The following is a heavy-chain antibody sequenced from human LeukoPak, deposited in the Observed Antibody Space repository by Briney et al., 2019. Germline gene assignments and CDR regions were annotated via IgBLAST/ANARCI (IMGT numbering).Heavy chain of an antibody. Sequence: PGGSLRLSCAASGFTSSSYWMHWVRQAPGKGLVWVSRINNDGSSTSYADSVKGRFTISRDNAKNTLYLQMNSLRAEDTAVYYCARVTYYYDSSGYPPDYWGQGTLVTVSS. V-gene: IGHV3-74*01. CDR3: ARVTYYYDSSGYPPDY. D-gene: IGHD3-22*01. J-gene: IGHJ4*02. CDR1: GFTSSSYW. CDR2: INNDGSST.